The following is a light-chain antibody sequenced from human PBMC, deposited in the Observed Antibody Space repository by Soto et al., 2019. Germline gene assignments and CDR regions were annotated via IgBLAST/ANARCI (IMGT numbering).Light chain of an antibody. CDR1: SSDVGGYNY. V-gene: IGLV2-8*01. CDR3: SSYAGSNSYVV. CDR2: EVS. J-gene: IGLJ2*01. Sequence: QSALTQPPSAYGSPGQSVTISCTGTSSDVGGYNYVSWYQQHPGKAPKLMIYEVSKRPSGVPDRFSGSKSGNTASLTVSGLQAEDEADYYCSSYAGSNSYVVFGGGTQLTVL.